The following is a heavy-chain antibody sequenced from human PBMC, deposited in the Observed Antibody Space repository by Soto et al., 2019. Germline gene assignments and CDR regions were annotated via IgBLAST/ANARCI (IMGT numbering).Heavy chain of an antibody. D-gene: IGHD5-18*01. J-gene: IGHJ6*02. V-gene: IGHV1-69*13. CDR2: IIPIFGTA. CDR1: GGTFSSYA. Sequence: ASVKVSCKASGGTFSSYAISWVRQAPGQGLEWMGGIIPIFGTANYAQKFQGRVTITADESTSTAYMELSSLRSEDTAVYYCARNVDTAMATYYYYGMDVWGQGTTVTVSS. CDR3: ARNVDTAMATYYYYGMDV.